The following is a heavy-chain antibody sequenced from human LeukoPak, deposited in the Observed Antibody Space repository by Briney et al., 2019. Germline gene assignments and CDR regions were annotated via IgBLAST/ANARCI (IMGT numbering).Heavy chain of an antibody. J-gene: IGHJ4*02. D-gene: IGHD6-19*01. CDR2: ISSSSSYT. CDR3: ARALAVAGPFDY. CDR1: GFTFSDYY. V-gene: IGHV3-11*06. Sequence: GGSLRLSCAAPGFTFSDYYMSWIRQAPGKGLEWVSYISSSSSYTNYADSVKGRFTISRDNAKNSLYLQMNSLRAEDTAVYYCARALAVAGPFDYWGQGTLVTVSS.